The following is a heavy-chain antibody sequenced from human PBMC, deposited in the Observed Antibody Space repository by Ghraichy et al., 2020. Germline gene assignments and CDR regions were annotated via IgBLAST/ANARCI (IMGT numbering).Heavy chain of an antibody. CDR2: IYPGDSDT. CDR1: GYSFTNYW. CDR3: ARRYCSGGRCYFTFDY. Sequence: GESLNISCKVSGYSFTNYWIGWVRQVPGKGLEWIGIIYPGDSDTRYSPSFQGQVTISADKSISTAYLHWSSLTASDTAMYYCARRYCSGGRCYFTFDYWGQGTLVTVSS. D-gene: IGHD2-15*01. V-gene: IGHV5-51*01. J-gene: IGHJ4*02.